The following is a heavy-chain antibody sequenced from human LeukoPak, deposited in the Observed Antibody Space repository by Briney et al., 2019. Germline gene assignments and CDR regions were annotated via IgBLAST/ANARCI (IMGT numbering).Heavy chain of an antibody. V-gene: IGHV4-38-2*02. CDR1: GYSISSGYY. J-gene: IGHJ4*02. Sequence: SETLSLTXTVSGYSISSGYYWGWIRQPPGKWLEWIGSIYHSGSTYYNPSLKSRVTISVDTSKNQFSLKLSSVTAADTAVYFCASSKRGGGSGYWGQGTLVTVSS. CDR2: IYHSGST. D-gene: IGHD2-15*01. CDR3: ASSKRGGGSGY.